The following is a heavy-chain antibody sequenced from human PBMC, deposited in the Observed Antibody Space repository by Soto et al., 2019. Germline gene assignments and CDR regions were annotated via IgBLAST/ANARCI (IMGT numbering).Heavy chain of an antibody. D-gene: IGHD6-13*01. CDR2: IYYSGST. Sequence: SETLSLTCTVSGGSISSYYWSWIRQPPGKGLEWIGYIYYSGSTNYNPSLKSRVTISVDTSKNQFSLKLSSVTAADTAVYYCAGLGYSSSPIHLLNWFDPWGQGTLVTVSS. J-gene: IGHJ5*02. CDR1: GGSISSYY. CDR3: AGLGYSSSPIHLLNWFDP. V-gene: IGHV4-59*01.